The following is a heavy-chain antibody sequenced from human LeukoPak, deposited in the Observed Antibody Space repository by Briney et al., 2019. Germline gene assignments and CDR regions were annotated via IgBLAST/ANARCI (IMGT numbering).Heavy chain of an antibody. D-gene: IGHD3-10*01. Sequence: PGGSLRLSCAASGFTFSDHYMDWVRQAPGKGLEWVGRSRNKVNTYTTEYAASVKGRFTISRDDSKNSLYLQMNSLKTEDTAVYCCARALRITMVRGRTYYMDVWGKGTTVTVSS. J-gene: IGHJ6*03. V-gene: IGHV3-72*01. CDR2: SRNKVNTYTT. CDR1: GFTFSDHY. CDR3: ARALRITMVRGRTYYMDV.